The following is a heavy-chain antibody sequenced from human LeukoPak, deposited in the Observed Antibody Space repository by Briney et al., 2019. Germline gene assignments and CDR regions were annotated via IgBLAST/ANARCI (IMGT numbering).Heavy chain of an antibody. CDR1: GGSFSGYY. V-gene: IGHV4-34*01. Sequence: SETLSLTCAVYGGSFSGYYWSWIRQPPGKGLEWIGEIDHSGSTNYNPSLKSRVTISVDTSKNQFSLKLSSVTAADTAVYYCARGEWLRSWFGYWGQGTLVTVSS. CDR3: ARGEWLRSWFGY. J-gene: IGHJ4*02. D-gene: IGHD5-12*01. CDR2: IDHSGST.